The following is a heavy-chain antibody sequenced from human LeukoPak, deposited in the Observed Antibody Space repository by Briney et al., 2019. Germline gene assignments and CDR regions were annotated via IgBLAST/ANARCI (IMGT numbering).Heavy chain of an antibody. V-gene: IGHV1-69*05. CDR2: ITPIFRTT. CDR3: AREKELWSGELFPACDM. D-gene: IGHD3-10*01. J-gene: IGHJ3*02. CDR1: GGTFNNYA. Sequence: ASVKVSCKASGGTFNNYAINWLRQAPGQGLEWMGGITPIFRTTHYTQRLQGRVTITTDESTSTAYMELSSLRSDDTAVYYCAREKELWSGELFPACDMWGQGTMVTVSS.